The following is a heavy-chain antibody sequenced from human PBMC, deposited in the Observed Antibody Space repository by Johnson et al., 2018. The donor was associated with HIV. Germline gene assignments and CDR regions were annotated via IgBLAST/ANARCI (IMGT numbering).Heavy chain of an antibody. CDR3: ASSQGSGEGAFDI. CDR2: INWNGGNT. D-gene: IGHD2-21*01. CDR1: GFTFDDYG. Sequence: VQLVESGGGVVQPGGSLRLSCAASGFTFDDYGMSWVRQVPGKGLEWVSGINWNGGNTGYADSVKGRFTISRDNAKNSLYLQMNSLRAEDTAVYYCASSQGSGEGAFDIWGQGTMVTVSS. V-gene: IGHV3-20*04. J-gene: IGHJ3*02.